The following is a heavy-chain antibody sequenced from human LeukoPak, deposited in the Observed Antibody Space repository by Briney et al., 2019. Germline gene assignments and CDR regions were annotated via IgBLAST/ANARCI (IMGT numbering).Heavy chain of an antibody. CDR3: AKVSHSYGSSPIDS. V-gene: IGHV3-9*03. CDR2: ISWNSGNI. J-gene: IGHJ4*02. D-gene: IGHD5-18*01. CDR1: GFSFDDYA. Sequence: SLRLSCAASGFSFDDYAMHWVRQAPGKGLEWVSGISWNSGNIGYADFVKGRFTISRDNAKNALYLQMNSLRADDMALYYCAKVSHSYGSSPIDSWGQGTLVTVPS.